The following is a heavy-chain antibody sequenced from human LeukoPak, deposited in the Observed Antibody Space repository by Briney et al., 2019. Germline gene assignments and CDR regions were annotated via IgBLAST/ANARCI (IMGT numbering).Heavy chain of an antibody. D-gene: IGHD3-22*01. CDR2: INPSGGST. V-gene: IGHV1-46*01. CDR3: ARYGLFGGYYPLFDY. J-gene: IGHJ4*02. Sequence: GASVKVSCKASGYTFTSYYMHWVRQAPGQGLEWMGIINPSGGSTSYAQKFQGRVTMTRDTSTSTVYMELSSLRSEDTAVYYCARYGLFGGYYPLFDYWGQGTLVTVSS. CDR1: GYTFTSYY.